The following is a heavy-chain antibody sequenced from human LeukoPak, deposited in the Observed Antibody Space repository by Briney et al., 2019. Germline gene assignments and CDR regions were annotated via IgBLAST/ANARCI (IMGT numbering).Heavy chain of an antibody. Sequence: GDSLKISSKGYGYSFTSYWSGWVRQMPGKGLEWMGIIYPGDSDTRYSPSFQGQVTISADKSISTAYLQWSSLKASDTAMYYCARQAGRGGYYDSSGYPDYWGQGTLVTVSS. J-gene: IGHJ4*02. CDR2: IYPGDSDT. D-gene: IGHD3-22*01. CDR3: ARQAGRGGYYDSSGYPDY. CDR1: GYSFTSYW. V-gene: IGHV5-51*01.